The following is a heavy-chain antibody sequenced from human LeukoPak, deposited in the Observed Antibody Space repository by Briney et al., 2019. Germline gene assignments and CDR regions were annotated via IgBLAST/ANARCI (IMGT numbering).Heavy chain of an antibody. CDR2: IIPIFGTA. CDR1: GGTFSSYA. CDR3: ARNYGSGSYYYDLGY. D-gene: IGHD3-10*01. V-gene: IGHV1-69*13. J-gene: IGHJ4*02. Sequence: ASVKVSCKASGGTFSSYAISWVRQAPGQGLEWMGGIIPIFGTANYAQKFQGRVTITADESTSTAYMELSSLRSEDTAVYYCARNYGSGSYYYDLGYWGQGTLVTVSS.